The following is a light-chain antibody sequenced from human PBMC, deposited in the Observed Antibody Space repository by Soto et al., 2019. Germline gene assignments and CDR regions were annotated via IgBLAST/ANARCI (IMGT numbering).Light chain of an antibody. V-gene: IGKV3-20*01. J-gene: IGKJ1*01. Sequence: IVFSQSLGTLSLSQEERATLSCRASQSVSSSYLAWYQQKPGQAPRLLIYGASSRATGIPDRFSGSGSGTDFTLTISRLEPEDFAVYYCQQDGSSPWTFGQGTKVDI. CDR1: QSVSSSY. CDR3: QQDGSSPWT. CDR2: GAS.